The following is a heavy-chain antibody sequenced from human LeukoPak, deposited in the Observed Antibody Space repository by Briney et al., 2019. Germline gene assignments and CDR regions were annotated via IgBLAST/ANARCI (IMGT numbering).Heavy chain of an antibody. V-gene: IGHV3-23*01. J-gene: IGHJ4*02. CDR3: ARGASGWSFDY. Sequence: GGSLRLSCAASGFTFSSSAMSWVRQAPGKGLEWVSAISNNGGYTYYADSVQGRFTISRDNSKSTLCLQMNSLRAEDTAVYYCARGASGWSFDYWGQGTLVTVSS. CDR2: ISNNGGYT. CDR1: GFTFSSSA. D-gene: IGHD6-19*01.